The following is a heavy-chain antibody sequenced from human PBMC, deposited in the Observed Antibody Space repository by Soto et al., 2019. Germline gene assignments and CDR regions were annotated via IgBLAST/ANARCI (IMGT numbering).Heavy chain of an antibody. J-gene: IGHJ6*02. CDR3: ARVGTIFGVVIPAAGMDV. V-gene: IGHV3-11*01. CDR1: GFTFSDYY. CDR2: ISSSGSTI. Sequence: GSLRLSCAASGFTFSDYYMSWIRQAPGKGLEWVSYISSSGSTIYYADSVKGRFTISRDNAKNSLYLQMHGLRAEDTAVYYCARVGTIFGVVIPAAGMDVWGQGTTVTVSS. D-gene: IGHD3-3*01.